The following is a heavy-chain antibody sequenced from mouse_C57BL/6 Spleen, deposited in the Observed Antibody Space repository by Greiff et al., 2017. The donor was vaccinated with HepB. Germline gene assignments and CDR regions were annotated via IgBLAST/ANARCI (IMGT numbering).Heavy chain of an antibody. CDR1: GYSITSGYY. Sequence: DVKLQESGPGLVKPSQSLSLTCSVTGYSITSGYYWNWIRQFPGNKLEWMGYISYDGSNNYNPSLKNRISITRDTSKNQFFLKLNSVTTEDTATYYCARDGYDRPVAYWGQGTLVTVSA. CDR2: ISYDGSN. V-gene: IGHV3-6*01. CDR3: ARDGYDRPVAY. J-gene: IGHJ3*01. D-gene: IGHD2-2*01.